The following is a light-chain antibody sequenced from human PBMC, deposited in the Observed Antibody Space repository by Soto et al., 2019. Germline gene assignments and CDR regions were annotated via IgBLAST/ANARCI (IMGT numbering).Light chain of an antibody. Sequence: DIPMTQSPSTLSASVGDRVTITCRASQSISSWLTWYQQKPGKAPEYLIYKASTLKSGVPSRFSGSGSGTEFTLTIDSLQPDDFAPYYCQQYHSISLTFGGGTRVEIK. V-gene: IGKV1-5*03. J-gene: IGKJ4*01. CDR2: KAS. CDR3: QQYHSISLT. CDR1: QSISSW.